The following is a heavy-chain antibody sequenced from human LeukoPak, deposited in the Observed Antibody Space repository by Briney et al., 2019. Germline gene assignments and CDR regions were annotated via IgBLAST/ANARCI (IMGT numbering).Heavy chain of an antibody. Sequence: SETLSPTCTLSGGSISSYYWSWIRQPAGKGLKWIGRIYTSGSTNYNPSLKSRVTMSVDTSKNQFSLKLSSVTAADTAVYYCAREGIAARPRNYYYMDVWGKGTTVTVSS. CDR2: IYTSGST. D-gene: IGHD6-6*01. V-gene: IGHV4-4*07. J-gene: IGHJ6*03. CDR1: GGSISSYY. CDR3: AREGIAARPRNYYYMDV.